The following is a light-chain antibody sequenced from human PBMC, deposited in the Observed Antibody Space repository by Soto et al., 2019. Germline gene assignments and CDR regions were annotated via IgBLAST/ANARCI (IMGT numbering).Light chain of an antibody. CDR3: GAKPCRGSNFVYLV. Sequence: QPVLTQPPSASASLGASVTLTCTLSSGYSNYKVDWYQQRPGKGPRFVMRVGTGGIVGSKGDGIPDRFSVLGSGLNRYLTNKKHPEEGEGYLPCGAKPCRGSNFVYLVFGGGTKVTVL. V-gene: IGLV9-49*01. J-gene: IGLJ2*01. CDR2: VGTGGIVG. CDR1: SGYSNYK.